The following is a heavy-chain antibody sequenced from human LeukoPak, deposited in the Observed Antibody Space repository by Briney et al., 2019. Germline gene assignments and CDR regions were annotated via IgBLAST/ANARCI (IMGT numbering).Heavy chain of an antibody. CDR2: ITADSGTT. V-gene: IGHV3-48*02. Sequence: GGSLRLSCAASGLTFSTKSMNWVRQTPGKGLEWVSYITADSGTTYYADSVKGRFTISRDNAKNSLYLQMNSLRDEDTAVYYCASRDYFDYWGQGTLVTVSS. CDR1: GLTFSTKS. J-gene: IGHJ4*02. CDR3: ASRDYFDY.